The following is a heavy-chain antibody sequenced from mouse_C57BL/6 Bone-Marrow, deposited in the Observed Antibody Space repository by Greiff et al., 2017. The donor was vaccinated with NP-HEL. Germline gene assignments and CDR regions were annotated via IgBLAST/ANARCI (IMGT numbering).Heavy chain of an antibody. V-gene: IGHV1-72*01. CDR3: ASRGPITTGVATRYFDV. CDR1: GYTFTSYW. CDR2: IDPNSGGT. Sequence: QVQLQQPGAELVKPGASVKLSCKASGYTFTSYWMHWVKQRPGRGLEWIGRIDPNSGGTKYNEKFKSKATLTVDKPSSTAYMQLSSLTSEDSAVYDCASRGPITTGVATRYFDVWGTGTTVTVSS. J-gene: IGHJ1*03. D-gene: IGHD1-1*01.